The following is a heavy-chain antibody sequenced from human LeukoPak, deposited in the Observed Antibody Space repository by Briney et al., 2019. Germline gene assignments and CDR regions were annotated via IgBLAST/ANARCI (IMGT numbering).Heavy chain of an antibody. J-gene: IGHJ3*02. CDR1: GYFFSNYW. Sequence: GESLKISCKAFGYFFSNYWIGWVRQMPGKGLEWMGIIYAGDSDTRYSPSFQGQVTISVDKSTTTAYLQWNSLKASDSAIYYCARHSTSHSSDAFDIWGQGTLVIVSS. D-gene: IGHD6-6*01. CDR3: ARHSTSHSSDAFDI. CDR2: IYAGDSDT. V-gene: IGHV5-51*01.